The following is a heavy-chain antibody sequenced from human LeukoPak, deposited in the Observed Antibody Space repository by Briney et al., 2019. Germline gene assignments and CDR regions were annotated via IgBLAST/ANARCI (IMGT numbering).Heavy chain of an antibody. D-gene: IGHD2-2*01. V-gene: IGHV3-23*01. CDR3: AKNLRSMPPLPLDY. J-gene: IGHJ4*02. CDR2: ISGSGGTT. Sequence: GGSLRLSCAGSGFTFSSHGMSWVRQAPGKGLEWALAISGSGGTTYYADSVKDRFTISRDNSKRTVFLQMTNLRVDDTAVYYCAKNLRSMPPLPLDYWGQGTLVTVSS. CDR1: GFTFSSHG.